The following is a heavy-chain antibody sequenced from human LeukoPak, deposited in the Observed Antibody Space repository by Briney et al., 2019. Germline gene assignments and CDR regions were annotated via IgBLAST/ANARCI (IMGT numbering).Heavy chain of an antibody. CDR1: GGSISSSSYY. D-gene: IGHD3-10*01. Sequence: PSETLSLTCTVSGGSISSSSYYWGWIRQPPGKGLEWIGSIYYSGSTYYNPSLKSRVTISVDTSKNQFSLKQSSVTAADTAVYYCARLIRAYYGSGSYRSSAYYYYMDVWGKGTTVTISS. CDR2: IYYSGST. V-gene: IGHV4-39*01. CDR3: ARLIRAYYGSGSYRSSAYYYYMDV. J-gene: IGHJ6*03.